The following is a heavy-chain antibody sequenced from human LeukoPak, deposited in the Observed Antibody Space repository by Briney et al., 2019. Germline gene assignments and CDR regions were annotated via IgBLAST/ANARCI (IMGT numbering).Heavy chain of an antibody. D-gene: IGHD3-22*01. V-gene: IGHV4-34*01. CDR3: ARATFDSRGYYYEGEY. Sequence: PSETLSLTCAVYGGSLSGYYWNWIRQSPGKGLEWIGEINHSGSTNYNPSLKSRVTISVDMSKNQFSLKLSSVTAADTAVYYCARATFDSRGYYYEGEYWGQGTLVTVSS. CDR1: GGSLSGYY. J-gene: IGHJ4*02. CDR2: INHSGST.